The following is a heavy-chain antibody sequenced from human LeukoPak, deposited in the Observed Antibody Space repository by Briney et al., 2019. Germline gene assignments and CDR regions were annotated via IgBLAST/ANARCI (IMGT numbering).Heavy chain of an antibody. Sequence: ASVKVSCKASGYTFTSYAMHWVRQAPGQRLEWMGWINAGNGNTKYSQKFQGRVTITRNTSISTAYMELSSLRSEDTAVYYCARGRSSSSLWFDPWGQGTLVTVSS. V-gene: IGHV1-3*01. CDR1: GYTFTSYA. CDR2: INAGNGNT. CDR3: ARGRSSSSLWFDP. J-gene: IGHJ5*02. D-gene: IGHD6-6*01.